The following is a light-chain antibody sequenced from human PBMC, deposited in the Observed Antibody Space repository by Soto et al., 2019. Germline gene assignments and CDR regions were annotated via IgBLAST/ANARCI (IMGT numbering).Light chain of an antibody. V-gene: IGLV1-47*01. CDR1: RSNIGSNF. Sequence: QSVVAQPPSASGTPGQTVTISCSGSRSNIGSNFVFWYQHLPGTAPKLLIYKNNQRTSGVPDRFSGSRSGTSAPLAISGLRSEDEAAYFCAAWDGSLSGPVFGGGTKLTVL. CDR3: AAWDGSLSGPV. J-gene: IGLJ2*01. CDR2: KNN.